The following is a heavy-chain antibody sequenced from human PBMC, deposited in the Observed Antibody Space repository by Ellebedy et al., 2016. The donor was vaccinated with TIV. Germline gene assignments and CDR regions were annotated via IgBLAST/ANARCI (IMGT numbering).Heavy chain of an antibody. V-gene: IGHV3-33*01. CDR3: ARDLVPYYYYMDV. CDR2: DWYDGNYR. Sequence: GGSLRLXXAASGFTFSSYGMHWVRQAPGKGLEWVAVDWYDGNYRYYGESVKGRFTISRDNSKKTLYLQMDSLRVEDTAIYYCARDLVPYYYYMDVWGKGTTVTVSS. J-gene: IGHJ6*03. CDR1: GFTFSSYG.